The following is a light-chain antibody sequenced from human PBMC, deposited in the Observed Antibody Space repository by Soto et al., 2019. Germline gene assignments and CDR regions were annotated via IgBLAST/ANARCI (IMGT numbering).Light chain of an antibody. J-gene: IGLJ3*02. Sequence: QSVLTQPPSASGTPGQRVTISCSGSSSNIGSNYVYWYQQLPGTAPNLLIYRNNQRPSGVPARFSGSKSGTSASLAISGRRSEDEADYYCAAWDDSLSAWVFGGGTKLTVL. CDR3: AAWDDSLSAWV. CDR1: SSNIGSNY. CDR2: RNN. V-gene: IGLV1-47*01.